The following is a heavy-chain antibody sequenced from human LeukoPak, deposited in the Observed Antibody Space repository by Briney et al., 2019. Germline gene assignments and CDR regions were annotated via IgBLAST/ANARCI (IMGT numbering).Heavy chain of an antibody. V-gene: IGHV1-46*01. J-gene: IGHJ4*02. D-gene: IGHD1-1*01. CDR3: ARWTTTFLDY. Sequence: ASVKVSCKASGYTFTSYYIHWVRQAPGHGLEWMGISNPSSDSTNYAQKFQGRVTMTRDTSTSTVYMDLSSLRSEDTAVYYCARWTTTFLDYWGQGTLVTVSS. CDR1: GYTFTSYY. CDR2: SNPSSDST.